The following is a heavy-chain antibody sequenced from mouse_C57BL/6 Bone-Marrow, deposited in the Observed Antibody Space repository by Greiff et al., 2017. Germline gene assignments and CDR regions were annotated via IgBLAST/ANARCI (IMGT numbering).Heavy chain of an antibody. CDR3: AIHYDYEAY. Sequence: VMLVESGAELARPGASVKLSCKASGYTFTSYGISWVKQRTGQGLEWIGEIYPRSGNTYYNEKFKGKATLTADKSSSTAYMALRSLTSEDSAVYFCAIHYDYEAYWGQGTLVTVSA. J-gene: IGHJ3*01. CDR1: GYTFTSYG. CDR2: IYPRSGNT. D-gene: IGHD2-4*01. V-gene: IGHV1-81*01.